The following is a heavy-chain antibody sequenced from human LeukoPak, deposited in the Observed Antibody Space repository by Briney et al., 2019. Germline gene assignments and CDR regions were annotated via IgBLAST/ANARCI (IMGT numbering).Heavy chain of an antibody. J-gene: IGHJ4*02. D-gene: IGHD3-10*01. V-gene: IGHV3-23*01. Sequence: GALRLSCAASGFTFSSYGMSWVRQAPGKGLEWVSAISGSGGSTYYADSVKGRFTISRDNSKNTLYLQMNSLRAEDTAVYYCAKDKRSITMVRGVIITSPYFDYWGQGTLVTVSS. CDR1: GFTFSSYG. CDR2: ISGSGGST. CDR3: AKDKRSITMVRGVIITSPYFDY.